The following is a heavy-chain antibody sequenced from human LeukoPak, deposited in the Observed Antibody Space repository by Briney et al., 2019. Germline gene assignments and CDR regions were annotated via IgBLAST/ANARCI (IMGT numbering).Heavy chain of an antibody. V-gene: IGHV3-23*01. CDR1: GFTFSSYA. CDR2: ISGSGGST. J-gene: IGHJ6*03. CDR3: AKSGGYSNYYDTPYYYYYMDV. Sequence: GGSLRLSCAASGFTFSSYAMSWVRQAPGKGLEWVSAISGSGGSTYYADSVKGRFTISRDNSKNTLYLQVNSLRAEDTAVYYCAKSGGYSNYYDTPYYYYYMDVWGKGTTVTVSS. D-gene: IGHD4-11*01.